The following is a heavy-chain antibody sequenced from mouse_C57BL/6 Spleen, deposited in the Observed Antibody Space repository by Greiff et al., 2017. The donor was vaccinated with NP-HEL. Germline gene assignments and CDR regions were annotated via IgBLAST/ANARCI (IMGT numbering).Heavy chain of an antibody. CDR3: ARGDYDGGYYAMDY. V-gene: IGHV1-81*01. CDR1: GYTFTSYG. J-gene: IGHJ4*01. D-gene: IGHD2-4*01. CDR2: IYPRSGNT. Sequence: QVHVKQSGAELARPGASVKLSCKASGYTFTSYGISWVKQRTGQGLEWIGEIYPRSGNTYYNEKFKGKATLTADKSSSTAYMELRSLTSEDSAVYFCARGDYDGGYYAMDYWGQGTSVTVSS.